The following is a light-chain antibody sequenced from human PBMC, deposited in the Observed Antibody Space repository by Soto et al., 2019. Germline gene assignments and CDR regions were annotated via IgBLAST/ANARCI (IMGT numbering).Light chain of an antibody. CDR2: YDD. V-gene: IGLV1-36*01. CDR3: AAWGDSLNDVV. J-gene: IGLJ2*01. Sequence: QSVLTQPPSVSEAPRQRVTISCSGSSSNIGNNAVNWYQQLPGKAPKLLIYYDDLLPSGVSDRFSGSKSGTSASLAISGLQSEDEADYYCAAWGDSLNDVVFGGGTKLTVL. CDR1: SSNIGNNA.